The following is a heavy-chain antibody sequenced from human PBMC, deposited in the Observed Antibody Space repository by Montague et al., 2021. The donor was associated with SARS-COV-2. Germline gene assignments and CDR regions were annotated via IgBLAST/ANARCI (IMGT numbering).Heavy chain of an antibody. CDR2: INHTGST. D-gene: IGHD3-10*01. CDR1: SXSFSTYS. Sequence: SETLSLTCSVYSXSFSTYSWIWVRQPPGEGLEWIGEINHTGSTSYNPSLKRRVTMSIDSSNNQVSLKLSSMTAADTAVYYCATRSTLWFGEDWGQGTLVTVSS. CDR3: ATRSTLWFGED. J-gene: IGHJ4*02. V-gene: IGHV4-34*01.